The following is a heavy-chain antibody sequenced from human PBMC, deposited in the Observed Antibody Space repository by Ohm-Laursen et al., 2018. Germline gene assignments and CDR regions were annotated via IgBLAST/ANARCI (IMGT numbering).Heavy chain of an antibody. D-gene: IGHD2-2*01. Sequence: TLSLTCTVSGGSISSYYWSWIRQPPGKGLEWIGYIYYSGSTNYNPSLKSRVTISVDTSKNQFSLKLSSVTAADTAVYYCASRRYCSSTSCRGFYWGQGTLVTVSS. J-gene: IGHJ4*02. V-gene: IGHV4-59*12. CDR3: ASRRYCSSTSCRGFY. CDR1: GGSISSYY. CDR2: IYYSGST.